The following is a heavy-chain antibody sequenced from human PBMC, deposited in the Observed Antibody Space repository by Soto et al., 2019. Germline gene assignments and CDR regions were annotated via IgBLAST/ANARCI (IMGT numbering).Heavy chain of an antibody. D-gene: IGHD3-10*01. J-gene: IGHJ4*02. CDR2: ISGSGGST. Sequence: GGSLRLSCAASGFTFSSYGMHWVRQAPGKWLEWVAAISGSGGSTYYADSVKGRFTISRDNSKNTLYLQMNSLRAEDTAVYYCAKDLDSYGSGSSNPYWGQGXLVTVSS. CDR1: GFTFSSYG. CDR3: AKDLDSYGSGSSNPY. V-gene: IGHV3-23*01.